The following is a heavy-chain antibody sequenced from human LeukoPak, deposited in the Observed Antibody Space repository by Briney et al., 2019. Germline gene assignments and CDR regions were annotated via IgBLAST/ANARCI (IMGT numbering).Heavy chain of an antibody. V-gene: IGHV4-4*07. J-gene: IGHJ6*02. CDR3: ASGEGSDPYYYYGMDV. CDR1: GGSISSYY. Sequence: SATLSLTCTVSGGSISSYYWSWIRQPAGKGLEWIGRIYTSGSTNYNPSLKSRVTMSVDTSKNQFSLKLSSVTAADTAVYYCASGEGSDPYYYYGMDVWGQGTTVTVSS. CDR2: IYTSGST. D-gene: IGHD3-10*01.